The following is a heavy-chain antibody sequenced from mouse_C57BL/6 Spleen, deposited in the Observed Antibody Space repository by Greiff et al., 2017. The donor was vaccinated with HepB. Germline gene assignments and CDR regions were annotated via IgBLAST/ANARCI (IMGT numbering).Heavy chain of an antibody. CDR1: GYTFTDYY. CDR2: IYPGSGNT. CDR3: ARNTHAWFAY. J-gene: IGHJ3*01. V-gene: IGHV1-76*01. Sequence: QVQLKESGAELMRPGASVKLSCKASGYTFTDYYINWVKQRPGQGLEWFARIYPGSGNTYYNEKFKGKATLTAEKSSSTAYMQLSSLTSEDSAVYCCARNTHAWFAYWGQGTLVTVSA.